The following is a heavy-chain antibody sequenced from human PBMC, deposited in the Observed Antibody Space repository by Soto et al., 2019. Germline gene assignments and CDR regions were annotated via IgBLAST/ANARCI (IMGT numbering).Heavy chain of an antibody. CDR2: ITISSGHT. J-gene: IGHJ5*02. V-gene: IGHV3-11*06. CDR1: GFPLSDYH. D-gene: IGHD6-13*01. CDR3: AGGGVAAAALLLHDWLDP. Sequence: GGSLRLSCAGSGFPLSDYHMSLMRQSPGKGLEWISYITISSGHTDYADSVRGRSTISRDNARNSLYLQMNSLRADDTALYYCAGGGVAAAALLLHDWLDPWGKGKLVAVSS.